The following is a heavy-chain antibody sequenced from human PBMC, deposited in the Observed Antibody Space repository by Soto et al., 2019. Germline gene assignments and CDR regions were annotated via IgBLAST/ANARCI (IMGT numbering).Heavy chain of an antibody. CDR3: ARDGGAY. D-gene: IGHD3-16*01. J-gene: IGHJ4*02. Sequence: QVQLVESGGGVVQPGRSLRLSCAASGFTFSSYAMHWVRRAPGKGLEWMAVMSYDGSNKYYADSVKGRFTISRDNSKKPLVPEMNRLRPEDTALYYCARDGGAYLGQGTLVIVSS. CDR2: MSYDGSNK. CDR1: GFTFSSYA. V-gene: IGHV3-30-3*01.